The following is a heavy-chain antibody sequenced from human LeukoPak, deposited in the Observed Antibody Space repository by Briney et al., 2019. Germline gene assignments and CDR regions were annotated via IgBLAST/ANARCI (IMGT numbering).Heavy chain of an antibody. D-gene: IGHD3-16*01. CDR3: ARRAINSVMFDY. CDR2: IHYSGST. CDR1: GDSISTYY. V-gene: IGHV4-59*08. J-gene: IGHJ4*02. Sequence: KTSETLSLTCTVSGDSISTYYWSWIRQPPGKGLEWIGYIHYSGSTNYNPSLRSRVTISVDTSKNQFSLKLSSATSADTAVYFCARRAINSVMFDYWGQGTLVTVSS.